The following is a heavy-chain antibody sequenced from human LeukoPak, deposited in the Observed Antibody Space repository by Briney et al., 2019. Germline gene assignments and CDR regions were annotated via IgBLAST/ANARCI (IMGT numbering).Heavy chain of an antibody. Sequence: SQTLSLTCTVSGGSISSGDFYWSWIRQPPGKGLEWIGHIFNSGSTTYYNPSLKSRITISIDTSKNHFSLKLSSVTAADTAVYYCARRDYNDSRGYNFWGQGTLVTVSS. V-gene: IGHV4-30-4*01. CDR1: GGSISSGDFY. J-gene: IGHJ4*02. CDR2: IFNSGSTT. CDR3: ARRDYNDSRGYNF. D-gene: IGHD3-22*01.